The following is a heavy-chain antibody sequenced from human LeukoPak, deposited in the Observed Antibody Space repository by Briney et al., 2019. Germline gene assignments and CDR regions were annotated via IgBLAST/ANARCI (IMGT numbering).Heavy chain of an antibody. CDR1: GFTFSSYA. Sequence: PGRSLTLSRAASGFTFSSYAMHWLRQAPGKGLERVAGISNEGSNKYYADSLKGRPTIPRDKTRNTLHLEMNSLRAEDTAVYYCASDPGHNWNRDYNWFDPWGQGTLVTVSS. CDR2: ISNEGSNK. CDR3: ASDPGHNWNRDYNWFDP. V-gene: IGHV3-30*01. J-gene: IGHJ5*02. D-gene: IGHD1-20*01.